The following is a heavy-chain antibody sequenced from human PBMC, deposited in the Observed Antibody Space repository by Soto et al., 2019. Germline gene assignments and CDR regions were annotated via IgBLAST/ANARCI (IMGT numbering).Heavy chain of an antibody. CDR1: GFTFSSYG. CDR2: IWYDGSNK. CDR3: AREPEQLEPFDY. D-gene: IGHD6-13*01. J-gene: IGHJ4*02. V-gene: IGHV3-33*01. Sequence: GGSLRLSCAASGFTFSSYGMHWVRQAPGKGLEWVAVIWYDGSNKYYADSVKGRFTISRDNSKNTLYLQMNSLRAEDTAVYYCAREPEQLEPFDYWGQGTLVTVSS.